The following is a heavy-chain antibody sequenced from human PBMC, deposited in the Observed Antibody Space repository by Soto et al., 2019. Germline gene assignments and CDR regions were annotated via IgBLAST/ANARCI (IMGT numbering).Heavy chain of an antibody. J-gene: IGHJ5*02. CDR3: ARGGKGRAVAGTNWLDP. Sequence: QVQLVQSGAEVKKPGASVKVSCKASGYTFTSYDINWVRQATGQGLEWMGWMNPNSGNTGYAQKFQGRVTMTRNTSISTAYMELSSLRSEDTAVYYCARGGKGRAVAGTNWLDPWGQGTLVTVSS. CDR2: MNPNSGNT. D-gene: IGHD6-19*01. V-gene: IGHV1-8*01. CDR1: GYTFTSYD.